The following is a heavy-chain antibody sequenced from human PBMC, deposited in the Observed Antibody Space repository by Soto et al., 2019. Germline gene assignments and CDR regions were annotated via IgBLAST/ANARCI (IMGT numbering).Heavy chain of an antibody. V-gene: IGHV4-59*01. Sequence: LSLTCTVSGGSINNNFWGWIRQPPGKGLEWIGYVYYDGHTDYNPSLESRVTIAVDTSKNQFSLRLTSVTAADTAVYYCARDLFGGSCLDYWGQG. J-gene: IGHJ4*02. CDR2: VYYDGHT. CDR1: GGSINNNF. D-gene: IGHD3-3*01. CDR3: ARDLFGGSCLDY.